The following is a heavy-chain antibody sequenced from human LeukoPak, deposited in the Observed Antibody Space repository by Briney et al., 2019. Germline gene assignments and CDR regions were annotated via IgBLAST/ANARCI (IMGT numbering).Heavy chain of an antibody. CDR1: GFTFSNYE. CDR3: ARWGSGYYLYYFDY. CDR2: INHSGST. D-gene: IGHD3-22*01. Sequence: GSLRLSCAAFGFTFSNYEMNWVRQAPGKGLEWIGEINHSGSTNYNPSLKSRVTISVDTSKNQFSLKLSSVTAADTAVYYCARWGSGYYLYYFDYWGQGTLVTVSS. J-gene: IGHJ4*02. V-gene: IGHV4-34*01.